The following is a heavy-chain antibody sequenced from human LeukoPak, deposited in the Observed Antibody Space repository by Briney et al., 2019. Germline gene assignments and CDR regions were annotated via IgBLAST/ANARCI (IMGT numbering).Heavy chain of an antibody. Sequence: PSQTLSLTCTVSGGSISSGSYYWSWIRQPAGKGLEWIGRIYTSGSTNYNPSLKSRVTISVDTSKNQFSLKLSSVTAADTAVYYCARFRRWWYFDYWGQGTLVTVPS. J-gene: IGHJ4*02. CDR1: GGSISSGSYY. CDR3: ARFRRWWYFDY. D-gene: IGHD2-15*01. V-gene: IGHV4-61*02. CDR2: IYTSGST.